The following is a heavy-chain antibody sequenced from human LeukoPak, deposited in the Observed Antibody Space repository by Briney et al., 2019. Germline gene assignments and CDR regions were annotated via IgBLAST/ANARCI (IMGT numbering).Heavy chain of an antibody. V-gene: IGHV3-74*01. D-gene: IGHD3-22*01. J-gene: IGHJ5*02. Sequence: GGSLRLSCAASGFTFSSYWMHWVRQAPGKGLVWVSRINSDGSSTSYADSVKGRFTISRDNDKNTLYLQMNSLRAEDTAVYYCARATSVTMIAAWGQGTLVTVSS. CDR2: INSDGSST. CDR3: ARATSVTMIAA. CDR1: GFTFSSYW.